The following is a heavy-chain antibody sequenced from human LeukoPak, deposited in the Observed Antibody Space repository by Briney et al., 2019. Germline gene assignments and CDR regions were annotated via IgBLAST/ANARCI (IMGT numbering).Heavy chain of an antibody. J-gene: IGHJ3*02. D-gene: IGHD3-16*01. CDR3: ARDIYVWGSERAFDI. CDR2: ISSSSTI. V-gene: IGHV3-48*04. Sequence: GGSLRLSCAASGFTFSSYSMNWVHQAPGKGLEWVSYISSSSTIYYADSVKGRFTISRDNAKNSLYLQMNSLRAEDTAVYYCARDIYVWGSERAFDIWGQGTTVTVSS. CDR1: GFTFSSYS.